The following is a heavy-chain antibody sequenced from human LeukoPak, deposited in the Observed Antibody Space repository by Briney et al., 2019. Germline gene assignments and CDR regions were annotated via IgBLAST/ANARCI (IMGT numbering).Heavy chain of an antibody. CDR1: GFTFDDYG. Sequence: GGSLRLSCAASGFTFDDYGMSWVRQAPGKGLEWISGISLNGGGTGYADSVKGRFTISRDNAKNSLYLQMNSLRADDTALYYCASDPRGSSFGTGDYWGQGTLVTVSS. CDR2: ISLNGGGT. J-gene: IGHJ4*02. V-gene: IGHV3-20*04. CDR3: ASDPRGSSFGTGDY. D-gene: IGHD5-18*01.